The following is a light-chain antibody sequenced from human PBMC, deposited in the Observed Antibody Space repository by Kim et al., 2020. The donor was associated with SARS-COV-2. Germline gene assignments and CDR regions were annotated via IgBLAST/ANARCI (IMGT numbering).Light chain of an antibody. V-gene: IGKV3-20*01. CDR1: QTISTNY. CDR2: GAS. CDR3: HHFVASEYT. Sequence: EMVLTQSPGTLSLSPGERATLTCRASQTISTNYVAWYQKKPGLPPSLLIYGASNRTPGTPNRFSGSGSGTDFTLTISRLEPEDFAVYYCHHFVASEYTFGQGTKLEI. J-gene: IGKJ2*01.